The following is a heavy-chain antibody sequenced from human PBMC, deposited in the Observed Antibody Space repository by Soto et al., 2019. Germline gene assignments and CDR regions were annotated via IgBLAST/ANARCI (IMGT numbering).Heavy chain of an antibody. CDR1: GYTLTELS. J-gene: IGHJ4*02. D-gene: IGHD2-2*01. Sequence: GASVKVSCKVSGYTLTELSMHWVRQAKGKGLEWMGGFDPEDGETIYAQKFQGRVTMTEDTSTDTAYMELSSLRSEDTAVYYCATDRGYCSSTSCYGPFDYWGQGTLVTVSS. V-gene: IGHV1-24*01. CDR2: FDPEDGET. CDR3: ATDRGYCSSTSCYGPFDY.